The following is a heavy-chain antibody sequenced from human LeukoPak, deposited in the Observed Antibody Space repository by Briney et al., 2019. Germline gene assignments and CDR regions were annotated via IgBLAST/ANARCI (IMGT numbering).Heavy chain of an antibody. CDR3: AKVGYSSGWGSSPGNKNWFDP. V-gene: IGHV3-23*01. J-gene: IGHJ5*02. Sequence: GGSLRLSCAASGFTFSSYAMSWVRQAPGKGLEWVSAISGSGGSTYYADSVKGRFTISRDNSKNTLYLKMNSLRAEDTAVYYCAKVGYSSGWGSSPGNKNWFDPWGQGTLVTVSS. D-gene: IGHD6-19*01. CDR2: ISGSGGST. CDR1: GFTFSSYA.